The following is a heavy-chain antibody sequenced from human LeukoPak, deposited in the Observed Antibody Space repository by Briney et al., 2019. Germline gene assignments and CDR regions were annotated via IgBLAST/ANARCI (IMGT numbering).Heavy chain of an antibody. D-gene: IGHD1-26*01. J-gene: IGHJ6*02. Sequence: SETLSLTCTVSGGSISSSAYYWGWIRQPPGKGLEWIGIINYGGHTYYNPSLKSRVTLSIDTSKNQFSLKLTSVTAADTAVFYCARLFTRAWEYRYGMDVWGQGTAVTVSS. CDR3: ARLFTRAWEYRYGMDV. CDR1: GGSISSSAYY. CDR2: INYGGHT. V-gene: IGHV4-39*01.